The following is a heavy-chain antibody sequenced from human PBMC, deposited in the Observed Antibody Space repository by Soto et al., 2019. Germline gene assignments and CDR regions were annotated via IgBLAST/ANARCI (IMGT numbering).Heavy chain of an antibody. CDR1: GGTFSSYT. V-gene: IGHV1-69*08. CDR3: ARDSGGDYGDYRGAFDI. D-gene: IGHD4-17*01. J-gene: IGHJ3*02. CDR2: IIPILGIA. Sequence: QVQLVQSGAEVKKPGSSVKVSCTASGGTFSSYTISWVRQAPGQGLEWMGRIIPILGIANYAQKFQGRVTITADKSTSTAYMELSSLRSEDTAVYYCARDSGGDYGDYRGAFDIWGQGTMVTVSS.